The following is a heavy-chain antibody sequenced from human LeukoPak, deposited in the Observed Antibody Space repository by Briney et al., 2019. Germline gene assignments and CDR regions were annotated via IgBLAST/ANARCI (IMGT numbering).Heavy chain of an antibody. Sequence: SETLSLTCAVYGGSFSGYYWSWIRQPPGKGLEWVGEINHSGSTNYNPSLKSRVTISVDTSKNQFSLKLSSVTAADTAVYYCARVGYYGSGSSGYWGQGTLVTVSS. J-gene: IGHJ4*02. CDR1: GGSFSGYY. D-gene: IGHD3-10*01. CDR3: ARVGYYGSGSSGY. V-gene: IGHV4-34*01. CDR2: INHSGST.